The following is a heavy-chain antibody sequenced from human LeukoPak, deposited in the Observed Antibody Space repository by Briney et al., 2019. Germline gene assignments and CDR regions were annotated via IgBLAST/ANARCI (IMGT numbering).Heavy chain of an antibody. J-gene: IGHJ3*02. V-gene: IGHV4-59*08. CDR1: GGSISSYY. CDR3: ARLSTGPYGLGAFDI. D-gene: IGHD1-1*01. CDR2: IYKSGST. Sequence: SETLSLTCTVSGGSISSYYWSWIRQPPGKGLERIGNIYKSGSTNYNPSLKSRVTMSVDTSKNQFSLRLNSVTAADTAVYYCARLSTGPYGLGAFDIWGQGTMVTVSS.